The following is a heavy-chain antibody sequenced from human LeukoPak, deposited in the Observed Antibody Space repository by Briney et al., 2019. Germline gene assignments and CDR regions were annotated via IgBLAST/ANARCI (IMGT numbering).Heavy chain of an antibody. CDR1: GFTVSSNS. D-gene: IGHD3-10*01. Sequence: GGSLRLSCTVSGFTVSSNSMSWVRQAPGKGLEWVSFIYSDNTHYSDSVKGRFTISRDNSKNTLYLQMNSLRAEDTAVYYCAKRGGSGSYSKSPSDYFDYWGKGTTVTVSS. V-gene: IGHV3-66*03. CDR2: IYSDNT. J-gene: IGHJ4*03. CDR3: AKRGGSGSYSKSPSDYFDY.